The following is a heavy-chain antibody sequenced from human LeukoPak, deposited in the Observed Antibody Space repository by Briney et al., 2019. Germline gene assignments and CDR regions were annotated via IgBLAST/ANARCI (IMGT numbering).Heavy chain of an antibody. CDR1: GGSVTTSSFY. CDR2: IYYSGIT. CDR3: AKSGPAAGRPDAFDI. V-gene: IGHV4-39*07. Sequence: SETLSLTGTLSGGSVTTSSFYWAWIRQPPGKGLECIGTIYYSGITYYHSSLKSRVTISVDTSKNQFSLKLTSVTAADTAVYFCAKSGPAAGRPDAFDIWGQGTMVTVSS. J-gene: IGHJ3*02. D-gene: IGHD2-2*01.